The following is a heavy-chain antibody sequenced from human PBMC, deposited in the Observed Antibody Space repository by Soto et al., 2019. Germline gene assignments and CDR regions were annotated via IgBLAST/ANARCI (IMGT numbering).Heavy chain of an antibody. V-gene: IGHV4-39*01. CDR3: ARRGSGSYSDY. Sequence: SETLSLTCTVSGGSISSSSYYWGWIRQPPGKGLEWIGSIYYSGSTYYNPSLKSRVTISVDTSKNQFSLRLSSVTAADTAVYYCARRGSGSYSDYWGQGTLVTVSS. CDR2: IYYSGST. CDR1: GGSISSSSYY. J-gene: IGHJ4*02. D-gene: IGHD3-10*01.